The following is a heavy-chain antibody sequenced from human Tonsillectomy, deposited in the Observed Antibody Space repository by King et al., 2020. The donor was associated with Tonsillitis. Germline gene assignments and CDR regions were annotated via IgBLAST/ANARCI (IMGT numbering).Heavy chain of an antibody. Sequence: QLQESGPGLVKPSETLSLTCTVSGGSISSSSYYWGWIRQPPGKGLEWIGTIYYSGSTYYNPSLKSRVTISVDTSKNQFSLKLSSVTAADTAGYYCARRAYGDPLFDYWGQGTLVTVSS. V-gene: IGHV4-39*07. J-gene: IGHJ4*02. D-gene: IGHD4-17*01. CDR3: ARRAYGDPLFDY. CDR1: GGSISSSSYY. CDR2: IYYSGST.